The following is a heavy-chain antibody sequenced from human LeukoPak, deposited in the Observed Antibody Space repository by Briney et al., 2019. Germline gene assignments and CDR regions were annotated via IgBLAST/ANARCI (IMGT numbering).Heavy chain of an antibody. CDR2: IIPIFGTA. CDR3: ALAYCGGGCYSFDY. Sequence: SVKVSCKASGGTFSNYAMNWVRQAPGQGLEWMGGIIPIFGTANYAQKFQGRVTITADESTSTAYMELSSLRSEDTAVYYCALAYCGGGCYSFDYWGQGTLVTVSS. J-gene: IGHJ4*02. CDR1: GGTFSNYA. D-gene: IGHD2-21*02. V-gene: IGHV1-69*13.